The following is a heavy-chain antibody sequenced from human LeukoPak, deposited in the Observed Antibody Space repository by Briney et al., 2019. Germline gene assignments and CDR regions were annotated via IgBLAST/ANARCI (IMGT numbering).Heavy chain of an antibody. Sequence: PSETLSLTCAVYGGSFSGYYWSWIRQPPGKGLEWIGEINHSGSTNYNPSLKSRVTISVDTSKNQVSLKLSSVTAADTAVYYCARRVGRWFGERAYYYNYMDVWDKGTPVTISS. J-gene: IGHJ6*03. CDR3: ARRVGRWFGERAYYYNYMDV. CDR1: GGSFSGYY. D-gene: IGHD3-10*01. CDR2: INHSGST. V-gene: IGHV4-34*01.